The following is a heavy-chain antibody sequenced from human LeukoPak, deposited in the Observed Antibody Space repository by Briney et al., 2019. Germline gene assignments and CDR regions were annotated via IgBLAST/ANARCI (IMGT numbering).Heavy chain of an antibody. D-gene: IGHD3-22*01. CDR1: GFTFSSYA. Sequence: GRSLRLSCAASGFTFSSYAMHWVRQAPGKGLEWVAVISYDGSNKYYADSVKGRFTISRDNSKNTLYLQMNSLRAEDTAVYYCAKDERGYYDSSGFFGAIDYWGQGSLVSVSS. V-gene: IGHV3-30*04. CDR3: AKDERGYYDSSGFFGAIDY. CDR2: ISYDGSNK. J-gene: IGHJ4*02.